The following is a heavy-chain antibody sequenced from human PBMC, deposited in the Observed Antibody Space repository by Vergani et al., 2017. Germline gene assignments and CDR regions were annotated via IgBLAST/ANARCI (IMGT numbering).Heavy chain of an antibody. CDR3: ARRRGGGCSGGSCYGYYYYGMDV. Sequence: EVQLVQSGAEVKKPGESLRISCKGSGYSFTSYWISWVRQMPGKGLEWMGRTDPSDSYTNYSPSFQGHVTISADKSISTAYLQWSSLKASDTAMYYCARRRGGGCSGGSCYGYYYYGMDVWGQGTTVTVSS. J-gene: IGHJ6*02. D-gene: IGHD2-15*01. CDR1: GYSFTSYW. V-gene: IGHV5-10-1*03. CDR2: TDPSDSYT.